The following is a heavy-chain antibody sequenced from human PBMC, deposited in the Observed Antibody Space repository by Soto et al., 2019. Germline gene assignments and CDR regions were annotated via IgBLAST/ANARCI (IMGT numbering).Heavy chain of an antibody. J-gene: IGHJ4*02. CDR3: ARDGGYGTNTYFDY. V-gene: IGHV4-31*03. D-gene: IGHD5-18*01. Sequence: SETLSLTCTVSGGSISSGGYYWSWIRQHPGKGLEWIGYIYYSGSTYYNPSLKSRVTISVDTSKNQFSLKLSSVTAADTAVYYCARDGGYGTNTYFDYWGQGTLVTVSS. CDR1: GGSISSGGYY. CDR2: IYYSGST.